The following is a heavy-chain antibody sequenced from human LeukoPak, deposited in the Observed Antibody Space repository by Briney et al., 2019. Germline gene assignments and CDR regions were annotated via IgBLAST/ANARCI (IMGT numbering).Heavy chain of an antibody. CDR2: ISGSGGST. J-gene: IGHJ6*03. Sequence: QPGRSLRLSCAASRFTFSSYGMHSVRQAPGKGLEWVSAISGSGGSTYYADSVKGRFTISRDNSNNTVYLQMNNLRPEDTAVFYCARGQGYESYYYMDVWGKGTTVSVSS. D-gene: IGHD2-2*01. CDR1: RFTFSSYG. CDR3: ARGQGYESYYYMDV. V-gene: IGHV3-23*01.